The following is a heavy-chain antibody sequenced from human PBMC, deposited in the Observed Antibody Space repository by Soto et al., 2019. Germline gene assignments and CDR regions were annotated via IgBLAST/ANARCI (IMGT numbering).Heavy chain of an antibody. J-gene: IGHJ4*02. Sequence: QVQLQESGPGLVKPSETLSLTCSVSGGSISSDYWNWIRQPPGKGLEWIGYINYSGSTNYNPSLKSRVTIAGDTSKNPFSLKLSSVTAADTAVYYCARGPALLRFDSWGQGTLVTVSS. CDR1: GGSISSDY. CDR2: INYSGST. CDR3: ARGPALLRFDS. D-gene: IGHD3-3*01. V-gene: IGHV4-59*01.